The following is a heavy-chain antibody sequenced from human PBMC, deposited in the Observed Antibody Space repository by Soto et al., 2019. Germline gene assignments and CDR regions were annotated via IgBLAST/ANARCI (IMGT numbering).Heavy chain of an antibody. D-gene: IGHD3-16*01. J-gene: IGHJ5*02. CDR3: TKGATSPFDP. Sequence: PGESLKISCQGSGYRFTSSWIGWVRQMPGKGLEWLGNVYPSDSDVRYSPSFEGRVTISADNSINTAYLHLLNLKASDTAIYYCTKGATSPFDPWGQGTRVTVSS. CDR1: GYRFTSSW. V-gene: IGHV5-51*01. CDR2: VYPSDSDV.